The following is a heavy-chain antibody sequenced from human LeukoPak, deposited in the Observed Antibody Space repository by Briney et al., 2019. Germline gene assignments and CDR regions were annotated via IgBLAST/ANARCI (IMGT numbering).Heavy chain of an antibody. J-gene: IGHJ3*02. CDR1: GFTVSNSY. CDR2: IYSGGST. D-gene: IGHD6-13*01. V-gene: IGHV3-53*01. Sequence: PGGSLGLSCAASGFTVSNSYMSWVRQAPGKGLEWVSVIYSGGSTYYADSVKGRFTISRDNSKNTLYLQMNSLRAEDTAVYYCARRLPGYSSWPMAFDTWGQGTMVTVSS. CDR3: ARRLPGYSSWPMAFDT.